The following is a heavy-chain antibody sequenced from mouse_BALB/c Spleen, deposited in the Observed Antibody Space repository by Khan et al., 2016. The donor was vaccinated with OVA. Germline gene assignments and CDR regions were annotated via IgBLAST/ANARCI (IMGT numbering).Heavy chain of an antibody. V-gene: IGHV2-2*01. J-gene: IGHJ4*01. Sequence: QVQLQQSGPGLVQPSQILSITCTVSGFSLTNYGVHWIRQSPGRGLEWLGLIWSGGNTDYNAAFISRLTISKDNTKSQVFFKMNSLQADDTAIYYCARKRGVHYNMDFWGQGISVTVSS. CDR3: ARKRGVHYNMDF. CDR2: IWSGGNT. CDR1: GFSLTNYG.